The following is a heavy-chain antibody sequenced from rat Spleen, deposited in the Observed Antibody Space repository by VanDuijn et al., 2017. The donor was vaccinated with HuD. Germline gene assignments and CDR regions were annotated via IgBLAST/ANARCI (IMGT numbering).Heavy chain of an antibody. V-gene: IGHV5-25*01. Sequence: EVQLVESDGGLVQPGRSLKLSCTASGFTFSDFYMAWVRQAPTKGLEWVASISASGGTMYYRDSVRGRFIVSRDNSRSTLYLQMDSLRSEDTATYYCTRHFSPADYYSSFPVLYWGQGTLVTVSS. D-gene: IGHD1-2*01. J-gene: IGHJ3*01. CDR3: TRHFSPADYYSSFPVLY. CDR2: ISASGGTM. CDR1: GFTFSDFY.